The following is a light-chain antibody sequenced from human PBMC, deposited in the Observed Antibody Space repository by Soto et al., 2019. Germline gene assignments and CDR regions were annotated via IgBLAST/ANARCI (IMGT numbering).Light chain of an antibody. CDR1: QRVRRNY. Sequence: EIVLTQSAGTLSLSQGERATLSCRASQRVRRNYLAWYQQKPGQAPRLLIYGASRRATGIPDRFSGTGSGTDFTLTVSRLEPEDLAVCYCQRAGRSAYTFGQGTKLEIK. V-gene: IGKV3-20*01. J-gene: IGKJ2*01. CDR2: GAS. CDR3: QRAGRSAYT.